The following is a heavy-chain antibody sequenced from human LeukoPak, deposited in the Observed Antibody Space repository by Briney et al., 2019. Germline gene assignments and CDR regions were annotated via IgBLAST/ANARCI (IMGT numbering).Heavy chain of an antibody. CDR2: ISAYNGNT. CDR3: ARGETIVGATHHPDY. Sequence: GASVKVSCKASGYTFTSYGISWVRQAPGQGLEWMGWISAYNGNTNYAQKLQGRVTMTTDTSTSTAYMELRSLRSDDTAVYYCARGETIVGATHHPDYWGQGTLVTVSS. D-gene: IGHD1-26*01. CDR1: GYTFTSYG. J-gene: IGHJ4*02. V-gene: IGHV1-18*01.